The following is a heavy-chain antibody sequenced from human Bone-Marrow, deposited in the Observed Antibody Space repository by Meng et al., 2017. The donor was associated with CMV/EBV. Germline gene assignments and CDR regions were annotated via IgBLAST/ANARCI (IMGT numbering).Heavy chain of an antibody. V-gene: IGHV1-69*04. D-gene: IGHD2-2*01. J-gene: IGHJ5*02. Sequence: SVKVSCKASGGTFSSYTISWVRQAPGQGLEWMGRIIPILGIVNYAQKFQGRVTITADKSTSTAYMELSSLRSEDTAVYYCARDVEDCSSTSCYVAWFDPWGQGTLVTVSS. CDR2: IIPILGIV. CDR3: ARDVEDCSSTSCYVAWFDP. CDR1: GGTFSSYT.